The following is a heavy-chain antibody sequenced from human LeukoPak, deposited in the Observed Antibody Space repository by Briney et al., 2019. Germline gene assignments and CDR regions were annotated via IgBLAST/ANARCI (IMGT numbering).Heavy chain of an antibody. CDR2: INPNSGGT. Sequence: ASVKVSCKASGYTFTGYYMHWVRQAPGQGLEWMGWINPNSGGTNYAQKFQGRVTMTRDTSISTAYMELSRLRSDDTAVYYCAVVAVDTATAFDYWGQGTLVTVSS. J-gene: IGHJ4*02. D-gene: IGHD5-18*01. V-gene: IGHV1-2*02. CDR3: AVVAVDTATAFDY. CDR1: GYTFTGYY.